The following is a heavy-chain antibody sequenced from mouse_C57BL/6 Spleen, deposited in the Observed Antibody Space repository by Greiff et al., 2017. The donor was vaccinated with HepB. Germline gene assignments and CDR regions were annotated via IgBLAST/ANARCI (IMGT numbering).Heavy chain of an antibody. Sequence: VQLQQSDAELVKPGASVKISCKVSGYTFTDHTIHWMKQRPEQGLEWIGYIYPRDGRTKYNEKFKGKATLTADKSSSTAYMQLNSLTSEDSAVYCCAGHYCSVWYFDVWGTGTTVTVSS. CDR3: AGHYCSVWYFDV. D-gene: IGHD1-1*01. CDR1: GYTFTDHT. CDR2: IYPRDGRT. V-gene: IGHV1-78*01. J-gene: IGHJ1*03.